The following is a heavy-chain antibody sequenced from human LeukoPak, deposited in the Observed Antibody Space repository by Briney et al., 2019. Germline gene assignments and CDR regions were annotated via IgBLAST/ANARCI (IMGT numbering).Heavy chain of an antibody. J-gene: IGHJ4*02. D-gene: IGHD2-15*01. CDR3: ASLRGKAANFDY. V-gene: IGHV3-74*03. Sequence: QPEGSLRLSCAASGFTFSSYWMHWVRQAPGKGLVWVSHINSDGSTTTYADSVKGRFSISRDNAKNTLYLQMNSLRAEDTAVYYCASLRGKAANFDYWGQGTLVTVSS. CDR2: INSDGSTT. CDR1: GFTFSSYW.